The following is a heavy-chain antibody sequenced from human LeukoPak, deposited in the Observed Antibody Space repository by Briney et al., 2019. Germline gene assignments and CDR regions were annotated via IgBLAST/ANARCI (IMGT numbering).Heavy chain of an antibody. D-gene: IGHD6-13*01. V-gene: IGHV3-23*01. CDR3: AKGDSTRDGEGY. CDR1: GFTFSSYW. Sequence: QPGGSLRLSCAASGFTFSSYWMSWVRQAPGKGLEWVSAISGSGGSTYYADSVKGRFTISRDNSKNTLYLQMNSLRAEDAAVYYCAKGDSTRDGEGYWGQGTLVTVSS. CDR2: ISGSGGST. J-gene: IGHJ4*02.